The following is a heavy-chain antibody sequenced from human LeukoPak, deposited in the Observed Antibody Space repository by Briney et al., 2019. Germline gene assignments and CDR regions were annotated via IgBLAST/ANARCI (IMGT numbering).Heavy chain of an antibody. D-gene: IGHD6-19*01. J-gene: IGHJ5*02. CDR3: ARGRAVADR. CDR1: GGSFSGYY. CDR2: IYYSGST. V-gene: IGHV4-59*01. Sequence: PSETLSLTCAVYGGSFSGYYWSWIRQPPGKGLEWIGYIYYSGSTNYNPSLKSRVTISVDTSKNQFSLKLSSVTAADTAVYYCARGRAVADRWGQGTLVTVSS.